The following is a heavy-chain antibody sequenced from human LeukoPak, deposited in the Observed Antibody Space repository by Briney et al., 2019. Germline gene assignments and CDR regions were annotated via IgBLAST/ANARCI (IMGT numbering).Heavy chain of an antibody. Sequence: GGSLRLSCAASGFTFSHYGMTWVRQAPGKGLEWVSAISGSGGSTYYAGSVKGRFTISRDNSKNTLYLQMNSLRADDTAVYYCAKDSRGYQDYFDYWGQGTLVTVSS. CDR2: ISGSGGST. J-gene: IGHJ4*02. CDR3: AKDSRGYQDYFDY. V-gene: IGHV3-23*01. CDR1: GFTFSHYG. D-gene: IGHD3-22*01.